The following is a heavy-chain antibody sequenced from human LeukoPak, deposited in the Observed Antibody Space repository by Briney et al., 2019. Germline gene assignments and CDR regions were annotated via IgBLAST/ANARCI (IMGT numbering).Heavy chain of an antibody. CDR3: ARGESTYFDY. CDR2: INPSSGST. Sequence: ASVKVSCKASGYTFTSYYMHWVRQAPGQGREWMAIINPSSGSTSYAQKFQGRVTMTRDTSTSTVDLELSSLRSEDTAVYYCARGESTYFDYWGQGTLVTVSS. CDR1: GYTFTSYY. J-gene: IGHJ4*02. V-gene: IGHV1-46*01.